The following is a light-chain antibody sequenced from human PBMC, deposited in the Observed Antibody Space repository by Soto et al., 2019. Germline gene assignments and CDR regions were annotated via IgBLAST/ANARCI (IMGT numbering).Light chain of an antibody. J-gene: IGLJ1*01. CDR3: QFDDTSPMGLSGIYG. V-gene: IGLV1-40*01. Sequence: QSVLTQPPSVSGAPGQRVTISCTGTTSTIGAGSNIHWYQHLPGKAPKLLIYRNTHRPSGVPSRFSASKSGTAASLAITGLQPEDEGDYYCQFDDTSPMGLSGIYGFGSGTKVTVL. CDR1: TSTIGAGSN. CDR2: RNT.